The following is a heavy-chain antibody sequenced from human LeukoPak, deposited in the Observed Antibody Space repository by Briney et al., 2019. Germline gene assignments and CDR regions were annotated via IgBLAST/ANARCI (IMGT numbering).Heavy chain of an antibody. CDR3: ARDNREQWLYSFDY. CDR2: ISYDGSNK. D-gene: IGHD6-19*01. V-gene: IGHV3-30*03. Sequence: PGGSLRLSCAASGFTFSSYGMHWVRQAPGKGLEWVAVISYDGSNKYYADSVKGRFTISRDNSKNTLYLQMNSLRAEDTAVYYCARDNREQWLYSFDYWGQGTLVTVSS. J-gene: IGHJ4*02. CDR1: GFTFSSYG.